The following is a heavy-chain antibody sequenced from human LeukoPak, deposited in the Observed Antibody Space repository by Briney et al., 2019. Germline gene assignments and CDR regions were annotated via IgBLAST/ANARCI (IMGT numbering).Heavy chain of an antibody. CDR1: GFTFSTYV. V-gene: IGHV3-64D*06. J-gene: IGHJ4*02. Sequence: GGSPRLSCSVSGFTFSTYVMHWVRQAPGKGLEYVSAISSNGDNTYYADSVKGRFTIYRDNSKNTLYLQMSSLRADDTAVYYCVRGTGYWGQGTLVTVSS. CDR3: VRGTGY. CDR2: ISSNGDNT.